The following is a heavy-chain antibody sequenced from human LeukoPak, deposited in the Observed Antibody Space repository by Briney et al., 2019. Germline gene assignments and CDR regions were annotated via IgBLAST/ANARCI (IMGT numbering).Heavy chain of an antibody. J-gene: IGHJ4*02. Sequence: TGGSLRLSCAASGFTFSSYAMHWVRQAPGKGLEWVAVISYDGSNKYYADSVKGRFTISRDNSKNTLYLQMNSLRAEDTAAYYCARDLRKVAYYYDSSGYYYFDYWGQGTLVTVSS. V-gene: IGHV3-30-3*01. CDR3: ARDLRKVAYYYDSSGYYYFDY. D-gene: IGHD3-22*01. CDR2: ISYDGSNK. CDR1: GFTFSSYA.